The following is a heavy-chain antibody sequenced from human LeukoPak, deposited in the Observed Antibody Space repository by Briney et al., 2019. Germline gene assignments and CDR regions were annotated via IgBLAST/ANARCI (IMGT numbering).Heavy chain of an antibody. CDR3: AKDEWDLLGGFDY. CDR2: ISDSGGST. J-gene: IGHJ4*02. Sequence: PGGSLRLSCAASGFTFSSYVMNWVRQAPGKGLEWVSAISDSGGSTYYADSVKGRFTISRDNSNNTLYQQMNSLRAEDTAVYYCAKDEWDLLGGFDYWGQGTLVTVSS. CDR1: GFTFSSYV. D-gene: IGHD1-26*01. V-gene: IGHV3-23*01.